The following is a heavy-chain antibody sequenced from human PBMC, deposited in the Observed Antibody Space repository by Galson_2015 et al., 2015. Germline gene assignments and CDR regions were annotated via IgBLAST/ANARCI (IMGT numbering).Heavy chain of an antibody. V-gene: IGHV3-74*01. D-gene: IGHD5-18*01. CDR2: IYTDASSA. CDR3: VRGNSGYGNFDY. CDR1: GFTFSSYW. J-gene: IGHJ4*02. Sequence: SLRLSCAASGFTFSSYWMHWVRQAPGKGLVWVSRIYTDASSASSADSAKGRFTISRDDAKSTLYLQMNSLRAEDTAVYYCVRGNSGYGNFDYWGQGILVTVSS.